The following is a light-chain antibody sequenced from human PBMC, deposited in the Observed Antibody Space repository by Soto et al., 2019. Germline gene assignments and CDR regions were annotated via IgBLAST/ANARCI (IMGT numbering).Light chain of an antibody. V-gene: IGLV2-14*01. CDR2: EVS. Sequence: QSALTQPASVSGSPGQSITISCTGTSSDVGGYNYVSWYQQHPGEAPKLMIYEVSNQPSGVSNRFSGSKSGNTASLTISGLQAEDEADYYCSSYTSSETYVFGTGTKVTVL. CDR1: SSDVGGYNY. J-gene: IGLJ1*01. CDR3: SSYTSSETYV.